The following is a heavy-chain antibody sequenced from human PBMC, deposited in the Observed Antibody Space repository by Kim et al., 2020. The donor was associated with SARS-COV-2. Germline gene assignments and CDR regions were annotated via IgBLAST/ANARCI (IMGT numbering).Heavy chain of an antibody. J-gene: IGHJ6*01. Sequence: GGSLRLSCTASGFTFSNYVMTWVRQTPGKGLECVSGFNGGGNTYYADSVRGRFTISRDNAKNTLYLQMNSLRAEDTAVYYCAKYCNAGSCYYYYGMDV. V-gene: IGHV3-23*01. CDR1: GFTFSNYV. D-gene: IGHD2-15*01. CDR3: AKYCNAGSCYYYYGMDV. CDR2: FNGGGNT.